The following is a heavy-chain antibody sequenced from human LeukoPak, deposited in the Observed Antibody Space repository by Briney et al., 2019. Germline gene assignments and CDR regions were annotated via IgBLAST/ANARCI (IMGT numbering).Heavy chain of an antibody. J-gene: IGHJ4*02. D-gene: IGHD5-12*01. V-gene: IGHV3-21*01. Sequence: PGGSLRLSCAASGFTFSSYSMNWVRQHPGKGLEWVSSIISSSSYIYYADSVKGRFTISRDNAKNSLYLQMNSLRAEDTAVYYCARVVGIVATMPRPRLDYWGQGTLVTVSS. CDR3: ARVVGIVATMPRPRLDY. CDR2: IISSSSYI. CDR1: GFTFSSYS.